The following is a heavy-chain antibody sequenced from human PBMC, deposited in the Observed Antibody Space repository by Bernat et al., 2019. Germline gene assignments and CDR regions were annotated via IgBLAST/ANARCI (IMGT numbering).Heavy chain of an antibody. CDR3: ARHGTQGRRIVVVPAATAPPWYFDL. J-gene: IGHJ2*01. CDR2: IYYSGST. V-gene: IGHV4-39*01. D-gene: IGHD2-2*01. Sequence: QLQLQESGPGLVKPSETLSLTCTVSGGSISSSSYYWGWIRQPPGKGLEWIGSIYYSGSTYYNPSLKSRVTISVDTSKNQFSLKLSSVTAADTAVYYCARHGTQGRRIVVVPAATAPPWYFDLWGRGTLVTVSS. CDR1: GGSISSSSYY.